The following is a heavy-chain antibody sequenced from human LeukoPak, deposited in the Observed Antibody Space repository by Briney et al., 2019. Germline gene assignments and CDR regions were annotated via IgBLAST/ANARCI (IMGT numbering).Heavy chain of an antibody. CDR2: ISHDGSNK. CDR3: ARYAGSSWGSFDY. J-gene: IGHJ4*02. CDR1: GFTFSSYA. D-gene: IGHD6-13*01. V-gene: IGHV3-30-3*01. Sequence: GGSLRLSCAASGFTFSSYAMHWVRQAPGKGLEWVAVISHDGSNKYYADSVKGRFTISRDNAKNSLYLQMNSLRAEDTAVYYCARYAGSSWGSFDYWGQGTLVTVSS.